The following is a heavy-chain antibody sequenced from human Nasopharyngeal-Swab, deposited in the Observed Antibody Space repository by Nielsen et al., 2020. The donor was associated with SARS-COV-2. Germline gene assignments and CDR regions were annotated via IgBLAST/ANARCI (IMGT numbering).Heavy chain of an antibody. CDR3: AREGLNTGTFDY. Sequence: SLMISCAASGFTFSSYEMNWVRQAPGKGLEWVSYISSSGSTIYYADSVKGRFTISRDNAKNSLYLQMNSLRAEDTAVYYCAREGLNTGTFDYWGQGTLVTVSS. J-gene: IGHJ4*02. CDR2: ISSSGSTI. V-gene: IGHV3-48*03. D-gene: IGHD1-1*01. CDR1: GFTFSSYE.